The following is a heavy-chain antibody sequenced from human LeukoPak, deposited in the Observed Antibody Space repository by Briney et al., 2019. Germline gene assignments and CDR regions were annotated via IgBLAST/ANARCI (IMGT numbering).Heavy chain of an antibody. D-gene: IGHD3-10*01. CDR1: GFSFSSYW. V-gene: IGHV3-7*01. CDR3: ARHAQWFGQFQYHFDY. Sequence: PGGSLRLSCAASGFSFSSYWMSWVRQAPGKGLGLVANINQDGGEKYYVDSVKGRFTVSRDNAKNSLYVQMNSLRAEDTAVYYCARHAQWFGQFQYHFDYWGQGTLVTVSS. CDR2: INQDGGEK. J-gene: IGHJ4*02.